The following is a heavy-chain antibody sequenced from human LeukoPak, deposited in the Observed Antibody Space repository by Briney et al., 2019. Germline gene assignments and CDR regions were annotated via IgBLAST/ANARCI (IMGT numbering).Heavy chain of an antibody. Sequence: GGSLRLSCAASGFRFSSFAMHWVRQAPGKGLEWLTYISYDGANYYYRDSVRGRFTIPRDNSKKTLYLQMDSPTTEDTGVYYCARGEGIGDLDYWGQGTLVTVSS. J-gene: IGHJ4*02. CDR2: ISYDGANY. D-gene: IGHD3-10*01. CDR1: GFRFSSFA. CDR3: ARGEGIGDLDY. V-gene: IGHV3-30-3*01.